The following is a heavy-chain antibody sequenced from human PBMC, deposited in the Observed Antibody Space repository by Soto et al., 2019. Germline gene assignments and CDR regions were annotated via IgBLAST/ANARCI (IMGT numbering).Heavy chain of an antibody. J-gene: IGHJ4*02. D-gene: IGHD2-15*01. Sequence: SVKVSCKASGGTSSSYAISWVRQAPGQGLEWMGGIIPSFGTANYAQKFQGRVTITADESTSTAYMELSSLRSEDTAVYYCARALREGSAPSDWGQGTLVTVSS. CDR3: ARALREGSAPSD. CDR1: GGTSSSYA. CDR2: IIPSFGTA. V-gene: IGHV1-69*13.